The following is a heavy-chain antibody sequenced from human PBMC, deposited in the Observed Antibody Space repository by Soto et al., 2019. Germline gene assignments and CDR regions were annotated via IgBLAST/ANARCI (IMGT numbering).Heavy chain of an antibody. CDR1: GGSFSGYY. CDR2: INHSGST. CDR3: ARGKSGTRAFDI. Sequence: QVQLQQWGAGLLKPSETLSLTCAVYGGSFSGYYWSCIRQPPGKGLEWIGEINHSGSTNYNPSLKSRDTISVDPSKNQFSLKLSSVTAADTAVYYCARGKSGTRAFDIWGQGTMVTVSS. J-gene: IGHJ3*02. V-gene: IGHV4-34*01.